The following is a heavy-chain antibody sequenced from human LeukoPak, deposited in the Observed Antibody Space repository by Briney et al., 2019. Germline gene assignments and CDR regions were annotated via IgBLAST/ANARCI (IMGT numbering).Heavy chain of an antibody. V-gene: IGHV3-30*18. CDR2: ISYDGSNK. CDR1: GFTFSSYG. J-gene: IGHJ6*02. CDR3: AKNSGYDSGYYYYGMDV. Sequence: GGSLRLCCAASGFTFSSYGMHWVRQAPGKGLEWVAVISYDGSNKYYADSMKGRFTISRDNSKNTLYLQMNSLRAEDTAVYYCAKNSGYDSGYYYYGMDVWGQGTTVTVSS. D-gene: IGHD5-12*01.